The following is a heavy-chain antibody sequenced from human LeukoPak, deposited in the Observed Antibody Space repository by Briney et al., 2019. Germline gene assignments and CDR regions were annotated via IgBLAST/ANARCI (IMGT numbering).Heavy chain of an antibody. D-gene: IGHD6-19*01. Sequence: GESLKISCKGSGYSFTSYWIGWVRQMPGKGLEWRGIIYPGDSDTRYSPSFQGRVTISVDKSISTAYLQWSSLKASDTAMYYCARDLVSSGWSSGFDPWGQGTLVTVSS. V-gene: IGHV5-51*01. CDR2: IYPGDSDT. CDR1: GYSFTSYW. CDR3: ARDLVSSGWSSGFDP. J-gene: IGHJ5*02.